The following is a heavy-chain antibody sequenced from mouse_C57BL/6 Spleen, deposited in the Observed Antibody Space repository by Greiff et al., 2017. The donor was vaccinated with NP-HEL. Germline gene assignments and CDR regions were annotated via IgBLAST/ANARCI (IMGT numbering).Heavy chain of an antibody. CDR2: IYPGDGDT. V-gene: IGHV1-82*01. CDR3: ARTEGGDWYFDV. Sequence: VQLQESGPELVKPGASVKISCKASGYAFSSSWMNWVKQRPGKGLEWIGRIYPGDGDTNYNGKFKGKATLTADKSSSTAYMQLSSLTSEDSAVYFCARTEGGDWYFDVWGTGTTVTVSS. J-gene: IGHJ1*03. CDR1: GYAFSSSW.